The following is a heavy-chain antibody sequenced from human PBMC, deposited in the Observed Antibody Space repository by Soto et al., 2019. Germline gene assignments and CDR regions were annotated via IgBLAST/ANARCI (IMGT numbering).Heavy chain of an antibody. CDR2: IGAAGDT. V-gene: IGHV3-13*01. J-gene: IGHJ4*02. Sequence: EVQLVESGGGLVQPGGSLRLSCAASGFTFSSYDMHWVRQVTGKGLEWVSAIGAAGDTYYPDSVKGRFTISRENAKTSLYLQLNSLRAEDTAGYYCASGGWGSSWYEGGSRIDYWGQGSLVTVSS. CDR3: ASGGWGSSWYEGGSRIDY. D-gene: IGHD6-13*01. CDR1: GFTFSSYD.